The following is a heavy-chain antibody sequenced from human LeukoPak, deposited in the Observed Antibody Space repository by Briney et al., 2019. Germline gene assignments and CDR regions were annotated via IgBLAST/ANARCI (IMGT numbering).Heavy chain of an antibody. D-gene: IGHD3-3*01. CDR2: ISNSGRTI. J-gene: IGHJ4*02. CDR3: AKDRPIYDFWSGYYTSDFDY. Sequence: GGSLRLSCAASGFTFSDHYMSWIRQAPGKGLEWVSYISNSGRTIYYADSVKGRFTISRGNAENSLYLQMNSLRAEDTAVYYCAKDRPIYDFWSGYYTSDFDYWGQGTLVTVSS. CDR1: GFTFSDHY. V-gene: IGHV3-11*04.